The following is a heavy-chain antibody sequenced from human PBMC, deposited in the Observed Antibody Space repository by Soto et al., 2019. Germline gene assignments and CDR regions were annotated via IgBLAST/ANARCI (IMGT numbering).Heavy chain of an antibody. V-gene: IGHV1-69*02. CDR2: IIPILGIA. CDR3: ARTLADGSGSYYNPPDY. Sequence: ASVKVSCKASGGTFSSYTISWVRQAPGQGLEWMGRIIPILGIANYAQKLQGRVTMTTDTSTSTAYMELRSLRSDDTAVYYCARTLADGSGSYYNPPDYWGQGTLVTVSS. J-gene: IGHJ4*02. D-gene: IGHD3-10*01. CDR1: GGTFSSYT.